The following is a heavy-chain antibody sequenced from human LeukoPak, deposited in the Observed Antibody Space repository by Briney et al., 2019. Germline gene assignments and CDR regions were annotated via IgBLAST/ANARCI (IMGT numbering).Heavy chain of an antibody. J-gene: IGHJ6*03. D-gene: IGHD6-13*01. CDR3: ARTTEAHSWQTRYYSYYMDV. CDR1: GGSISSYY. CDR2: IYDSWTT. V-gene: IGHV4-59*01. Sequence: SETLSLTCAVSGGSISSYYWSWIRQPPGKGLEWIGFIYDSWTTNYNPSLKSRVTISVDTSKNQFSLKLRSVTAADTAVYSCARTTEAHSWQTRYYSYYMDVWGKGTTVTVSS.